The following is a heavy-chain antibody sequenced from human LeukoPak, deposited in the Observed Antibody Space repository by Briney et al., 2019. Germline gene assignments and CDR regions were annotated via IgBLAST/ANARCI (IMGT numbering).Heavy chain of an antibody. J-gene: IGHJ4*02. CDR3: EREVYYGSGSYYPVGEFDY. V-gene: IGHV4-4*07. D-gene: IGHD3-10*01. CDR1: GGSIISYY. CDR2: IYTSGST. Sequence: SETLSLTCTVSGGSIISYYWSWIRQPAGKGLEWIGRIYTSGSTNYNPSLNGRVTMSVDTSKNQFSVKMSSVTAADKAVYYCEREVYYGSGSYYPVGEFDYWGQGTLVTVSS.